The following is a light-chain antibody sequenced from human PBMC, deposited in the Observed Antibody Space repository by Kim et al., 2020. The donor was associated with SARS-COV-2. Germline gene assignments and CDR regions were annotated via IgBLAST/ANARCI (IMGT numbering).Light chain of an antibody. Sequence: VSVGDRVTISGGASQVIRNDLGWYQQNPGRVPKRLVYGAASLQSGVPARFIGSGSGTEFTLTISSLQPEDFSTYFCLQHNTCPITFGQGTRLEIK. CDR2: GAA. CDR1: QVIRND. J-gene: IGKJ5*01. CDR3: LQHNTCPIT. V-gene: IGKV1-17*01.